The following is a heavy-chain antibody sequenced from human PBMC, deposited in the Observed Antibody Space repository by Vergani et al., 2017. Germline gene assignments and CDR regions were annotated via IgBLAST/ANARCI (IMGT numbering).Heavy chain of an antibody. CDR3: ARGDVVVVAAKPYAFDI. CDR1: GGTFSSYA. V-gene: IGHV1-69*01. Sequence: QVQLVQSGAEVKKPGSSVKVSCKASGGTFSSYAISWVRQAPGQGLEWMGGIIPIFGTANYAQKFQGRVTITADESTSTAYMELSSLRAEDTAVYYCARGDVVVVAAKPYAFDIWGQGTMVTVSS. D-gene: IGHD2-15*01. CDR2: IIPIFGTA. J-gene: IGHJ3*02.